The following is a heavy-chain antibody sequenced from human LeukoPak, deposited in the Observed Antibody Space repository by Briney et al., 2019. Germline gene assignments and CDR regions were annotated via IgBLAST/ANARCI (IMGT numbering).Heavy chain of an antibody. CDR2: IWYDGSNK. Sequence: GGSLRLSCAASGFTFSSYSMNWVRQAPGKGLEWVAVIWYDGSNKYYADSVKGRFTISRDNSKNTLYLQMNSLRAEDTAVYYCARAPIMITFGGVIDHFDYWGQGTLVTVSS. D-gene: IGHD3-16*02. CDR3: ARAPIMITFGGVIDHFDY. CDR1: GFTFSSYS. J-gene: IGHJ4*02. V-gene: IGHV3-33*08.